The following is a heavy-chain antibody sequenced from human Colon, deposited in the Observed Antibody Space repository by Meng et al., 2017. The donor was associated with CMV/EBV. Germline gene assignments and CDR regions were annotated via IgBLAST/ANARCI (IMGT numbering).Heavy chain of an antibody. V-gene: IGHV3-66*03. Sequence: GGALKISWAAPGFNVATNDINWVRQAPGKGLEWVSVITGSGKTHYADSVKGRFTISRDTSRNTVNLEMNNLRGEDAAVYYCAREPGHCSSTSCYMEGYYFDTWGQGTMVTVSS. J-gene: IGHJ4*02. CDR1: GFNVATND. CDR2: ITGSGKT. CDR3: AREPGHCSSTSCYMEGYYFDT. D-gene: IGHD2-2*02.